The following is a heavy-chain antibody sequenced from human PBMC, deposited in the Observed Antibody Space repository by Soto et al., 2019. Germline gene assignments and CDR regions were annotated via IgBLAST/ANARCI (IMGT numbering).Heavy chain of an antibody. CDR3: ARGWGNYYGSAPSYGMDV. CDR2: IYPGDSDT. CDR1: GYCFTTYL. Sequence: GESLTLSCTASGYCFTTYLIGWVRLMPGKGLEWMGIIYPGDSDTKYSPSLQGQVSISADTSISTAYLQWSSLKASDTTMYYCARGWGNYYGSAPSYGMDVWGQGTTVTVS. D-gene: IGHD3-10*01. V-gene: IGHV5-51*01. J-gene: IGHJ6*02.